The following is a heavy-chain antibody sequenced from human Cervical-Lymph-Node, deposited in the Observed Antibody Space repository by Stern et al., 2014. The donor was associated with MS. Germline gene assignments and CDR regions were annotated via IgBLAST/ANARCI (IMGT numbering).Heavy chain of an antibody. CDR2: MTYDGSNN. CDR1: GFTFSSYD. Sequence: VQLEESGGGVVQPGRSLRLTCAVSGFTFSSYDIHWVRQAPGKGLVWGAVMTYDGSNNDYEDSVKGRFTISIDNSKNTLYLQMNSLRPEDTAVYYCARGADSNYYFDYWGQGTLVTVSS. D-gene: IGHD3-22*01. CDR3: ARGADSNYYFDY. J-gene: IGHJ4*02. V-gene: IGHV3-30*03.